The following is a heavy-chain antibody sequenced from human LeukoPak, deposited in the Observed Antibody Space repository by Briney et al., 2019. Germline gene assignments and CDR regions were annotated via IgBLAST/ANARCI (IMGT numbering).Heavy chain of an antibody. CDR3: ARGGMYYDFWSGYPPVSYYYYMDV. CDR1: GGSISSYY. D-gene: IGHD3-3*01. Sequence: SETLSLTCTVSGGSISSYYWSWVRQPPGKGLEWIGYIYYSGSTNYNPSLKSRVTMSVDTSKNQFSLKLSSVTAADTAMYYCARGGMYYDFWSGYPPVSYYYYMDVWGKGTTVTVSS. V-gene: IGHV4-59*12. J-gene: IGHJ6*03. CDR2: IYYSGST.